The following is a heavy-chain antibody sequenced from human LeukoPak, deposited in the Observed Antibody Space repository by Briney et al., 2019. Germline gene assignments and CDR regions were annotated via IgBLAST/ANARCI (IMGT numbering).Heavy chain of an antibody. CDR2: IYTSGST. D-gene: IGHD1-26*01. CDR3: ARELGYSGSYRDAFDI. Sequence: SETLSLTCTVSGGSISSGSYYWSWIRQPAGKGLEWIGRIYTSGSTNYNPSLKSRVTISVDTSKNQFSLKLSPVTAADTAVYYCARELGYSGSYRDAFDIWGQGTMVTVSS. CDR1: GGSISSGSYY. V-gene: IGHV4-61*02. J-gene: IGHJ3*02.